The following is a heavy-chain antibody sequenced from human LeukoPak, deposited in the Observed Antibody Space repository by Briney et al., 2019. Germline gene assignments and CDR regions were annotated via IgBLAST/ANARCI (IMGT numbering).Heavy chain of an antibody. CDR1: GYTFTSSG. Sequence: GASVKVSCKASGYTFTSSGISWVRQAPGQGLEWMGWISAYNGNTNYAQKLQGRVTMTTDTSTSTAYMELRSLRSDDTAVYYCARSERFLEWLWYFDYWGQGTLVTVSS. CDR2: ISAYNGNT. J-gene: IGHJ4*02. V-gene: IGHV1-18*01. D-gene: IGHD3-3*01. CDR3: ARSERFLEWLWYFDY.